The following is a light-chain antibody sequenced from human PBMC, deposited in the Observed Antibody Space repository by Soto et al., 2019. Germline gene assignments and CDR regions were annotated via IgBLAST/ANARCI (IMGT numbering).Light chain of an antibody. CDR3: SSYTSSSLVV. Sequence: QSALTQPASVSGSPGQSITISCTGTSSDIGGCNYVSWYQQHPGKAPNLMIYDVSNRSSGVSNRFSGSKSSKTASRTISGLQDEDEAYYYCSSYTSSSLVVFGGGTKLTVL. J-gene: IGLJ2*01. V-gene: IGLV2-14*01. CDR1: SSDIGGCNY. CDR2: DVS.